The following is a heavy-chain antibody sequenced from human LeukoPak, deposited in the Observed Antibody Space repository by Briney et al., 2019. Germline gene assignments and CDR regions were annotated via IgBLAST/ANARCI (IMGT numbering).Heavy chain of an antibody. CDR2: IYYSGST. Sequence: PSETLSLTCTVSGGSISSGGYYWSWIRQHPGKGLEWIGYIYYSGSTYYNPSLKSRVTISVDTSKNQFSLKLSSVTAADTAVYYCARAVSEYTYGTRFDHWGPGTLVTVSS. D-gene: IGHD5-18*01. CDR3: ARAVSEYTYGTRFDH. CDR1: GGSISSGGYY. J-gene: IGHJ4*02. V-gene: IGHV4-31*03.